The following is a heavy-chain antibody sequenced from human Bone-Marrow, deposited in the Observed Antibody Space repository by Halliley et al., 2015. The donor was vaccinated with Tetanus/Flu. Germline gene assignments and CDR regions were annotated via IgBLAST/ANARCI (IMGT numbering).Heavy chain of an antibody. CDR2: IDPRDSYV. D-gene: IGHD3-10*01. CDR3: SSHTDYAS. V-gene: IGHV5-10-1*01. Sequence: QLVQSGAEVKKPGESLRISCKGSGYSFTSQWITWVRQMPGKGLEWMGRIDPRDSYVTYSPSFQGYVTISPDESISTAYLHWSSLKAWDTAMYYCSSHTDYASWGPGTLVIVSS. J-gene: IGHJ4*02. CDR1: GYSFTSQW.